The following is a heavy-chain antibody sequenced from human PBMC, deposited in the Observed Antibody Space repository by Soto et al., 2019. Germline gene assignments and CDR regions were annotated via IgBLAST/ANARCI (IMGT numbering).Heavy chain of an antibody. D-gene: IGHD2-8*01. CDR2: LFGSGGGI. CDR3: AKDLIANNDVWEPFDL. Sequence: WWCMGLACTSSGFTLSVYMMAWSRQVKGKGLQWVSGLFGSGGGIQYADSVRGRFTVSRDNSKNTLYLQMDSLRAEDTAVYYCAKDLIANNDVWEPFDLWGQGTEVTVSS. CDR1: GFTLSVYM. J-gene: IGHJ3*01. V-gene: IGHV3-23*01.